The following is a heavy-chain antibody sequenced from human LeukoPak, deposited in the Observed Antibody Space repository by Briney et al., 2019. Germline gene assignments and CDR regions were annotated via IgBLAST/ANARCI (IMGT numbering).Heavy chain of an antibody. CDR1: GGSISSSSYY. D-gene: IGHD6-13*01. J-gene: IGHJ6*02. Sequence: SETLSLTCTVSGGSISSSSYYWGWIRQPPGKGLEWIGSIYYSGSTYYNPSLKSRVTISVDTSKNQFSLKLSSVTAADTAVYYCARAAAGNHPYYYYGMDVWGQGTTVTVSS. CDR2: IYYSGST. CDR3: ARAAAGNHPYYYYGMDV. V-gene: IGHV4-39*07.